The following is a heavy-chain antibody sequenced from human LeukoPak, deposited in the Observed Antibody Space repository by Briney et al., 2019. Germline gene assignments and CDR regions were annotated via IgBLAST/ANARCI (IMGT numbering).Heavy chain of an antibody. V-gene: IGHV3-73*01. CDR2: IRSKANSYAT. CDR1: GFTFSGSA. CDR3: TRQTRGWYLIDY. J-gene: IGHJ4*02. D-gene: IGHD6-19*01. Sequence: GSLRLSCAASGFTFSGSAMHWVRQASGKGLEWVGRIRSKANSYATAYAASVKGRFTISRDDSKNTAYLQMNSLKTEDTAVYYCTRQTRGWYLIDYWGQGTLVTVSS.